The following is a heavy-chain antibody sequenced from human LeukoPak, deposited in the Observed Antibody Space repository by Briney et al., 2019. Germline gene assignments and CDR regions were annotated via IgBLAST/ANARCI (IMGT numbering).Heavy chain of an antibody. V-gene: IGHV4-30-4*01. CDR1: GGSISSGDDY. CDR2: IYYSGST. Sequence: SQTLSLTRSVSGGSISSGDDYWSWIRQPPGKGLEWIGSIYYSGSTYYNPSLKSRVTISVDTSKNHFSLKLSSLTAADTAVYYCASLSGYSQYFHYWGQGTLVTVSS. J-gene: IGHJ1*01. D-gene: IGHD4-23*01. CDR3: ASLSGYSQYFHY.